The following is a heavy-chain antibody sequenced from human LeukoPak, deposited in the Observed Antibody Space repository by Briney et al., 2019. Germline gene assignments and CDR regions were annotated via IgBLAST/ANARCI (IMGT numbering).Heavy chain of an antibody. D-gene: IGHD2-15*01. V-gene: IGHV1-8*01. J-gene: IGHJ4*02. CDR3: ARVDGSPDY. CDR2: INTNSGNR. Sequence: ASVKVSCKASGYTFTSYDINWVRQATGQGLEWMGWINTNSGNRGYAQQFQGRVTITRDTSIRTAYMELTSLRSEDTAVYYCARVDGSPDYWGQGTLVTVSS. CDR1: GYTFTSYD.